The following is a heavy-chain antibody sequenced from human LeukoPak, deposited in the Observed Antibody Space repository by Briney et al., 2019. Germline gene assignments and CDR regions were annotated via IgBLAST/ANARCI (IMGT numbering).Heavy chain of an antibody. CDR3: ASGTTDIVAVPATLRNYYFDY. CDR1: GGTFSSYE. V-gene: IGHV1-69*06. CDR2: IIPMFGTA. J-gene: IGHJ4*02. D-gene: IGHD2-2*01. Sequence: SVKVSCKASGGTFSSYEISWVRQAPGQGLEWMGGIIPMFGTAKYAQKFQGRVTITADKSTSTAYMELSSLRSEDTAVYYCASGTTDIVAVPATLRNYYFDYWGQGTLVTVSS.